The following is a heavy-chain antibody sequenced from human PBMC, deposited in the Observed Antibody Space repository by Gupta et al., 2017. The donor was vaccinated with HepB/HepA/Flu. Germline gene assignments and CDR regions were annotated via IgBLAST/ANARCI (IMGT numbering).Heavy chain of an antibody. CDR3: ITEIKIGGADV. CDR2: IWLCGNGR. Sequence: EVQLVESGGGLVQPGGSLRLSCEVSGITLEVYAMQWVRQLPGKGLEWVAGIWLCGNGRDEAVSVKGRFTVSREKDKNSLYLHMKGLGPEDTALYYWITEIKIGGADVWARGTTV. CDR1: GITLEVYA. J-gene: IGHJ3*01. V-gene: IGHV3-9*01. D-gene: IGHD3-16*01.